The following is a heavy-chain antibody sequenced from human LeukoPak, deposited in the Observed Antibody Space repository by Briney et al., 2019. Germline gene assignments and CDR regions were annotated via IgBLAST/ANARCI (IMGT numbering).Heavy chain of an antibody. CDR3: AKRVTGDKGSGHNWFDP. CDR1: GFTFSSYG. J-gene: IGHJ5*02. D-gene: IGHD2-15*01. V-gene: IGHV3-30*18. Sequence: GGSLRLSCAASGFTFSSYGMHWVRQAPGKGLEWVAVISYDGSNKYYAASVKGRFTISRDNSKNTLYLQMNSLRAEDTAVYYCAKRVTGDKGSGHNWFDPWGQGTLVTVSS. CDR2: ISYDGSNK.